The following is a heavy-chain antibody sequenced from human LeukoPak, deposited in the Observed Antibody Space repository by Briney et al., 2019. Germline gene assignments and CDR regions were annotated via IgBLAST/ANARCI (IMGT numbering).Heavy chain of an antibody. Sequence: SEALSLTCTVSGGSISSYYWSWIRQPPGKGLEWIGYIYYSGSTNYNPSLKSRVTISVDTSKNQFSLKLSSVTAADTAMYYCARGDNYVFDVWGRGTLVSVSS. CDR3: ARGDNYVFDV. D-gene: IGHD5-24*01. CDR2: IYYSGST. J-gene: IGHJ2*01. V-gene: IGHV4-59*01. CDR1: GGSISSYY.